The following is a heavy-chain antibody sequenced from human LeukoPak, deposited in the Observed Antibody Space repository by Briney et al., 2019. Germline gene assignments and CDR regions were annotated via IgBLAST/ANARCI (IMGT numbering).Heavy chain of an antibody. D-gene: IGHD3-3*01. CDR3: ARGRLRGLRLLSLGMDV. CDR1: GGSFSGYY. V-gene: IGHV4-34*01. Sequence: SETLSLTCAVYGGSFSGYYWSWIRQPPGKGLEWIGEINHGGSTNYNSSLKSRVTISVDTSKNQFSLKLSSVTAADTAVYYCARGRLRGLRLLSLGMDVWGQGTLVTVSS. CDR2: INHGGST. J-gene: IGHJ4*02.